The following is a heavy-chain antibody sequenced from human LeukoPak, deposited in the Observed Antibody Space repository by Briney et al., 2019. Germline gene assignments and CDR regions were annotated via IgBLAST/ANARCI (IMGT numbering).Heavy chain of an antibody. V-gene: IGHV4-34*01. CDR1: GGSFSGHY. CDR3: AREKYSSGRRRFNWFDP. Sequence: SETLSLTCAVYGGSFSGHYWTWIRQPPGKGLEWIGEINHSGSSTYNPSLKSRVTISVDTSKNQFSLKLSSVTAADTAVYYCAREKYSSGRRRFNWFDPWGQGTLVTVSS. D-gene: IGHD6-19*01. J-gene: IGHJ5*02. CDR2: INHSGSS.